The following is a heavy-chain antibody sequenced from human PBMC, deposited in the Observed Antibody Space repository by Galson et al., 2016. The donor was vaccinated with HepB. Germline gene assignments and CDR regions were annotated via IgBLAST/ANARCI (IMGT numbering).Heavy chain of an antibody. D-gene: IGHD1-26*01. CDR2: IYPGDSDT. CDR3: ARQRDGNTFDT. Sequence: QSGAEVKKPGESLKISCQGSGYIFTSYWIAWVRQMPGKGLEWMGIIYPGDSDTRYSPSFQGQVTFSADKSISTAYLQWSSLKASDTAVYYCARQRDGNTFDTWGQGTMITVSS. CDR1: GYIFTSYW. J-gene: IGHJ3*02. V-gene: IGHV5-51*01.